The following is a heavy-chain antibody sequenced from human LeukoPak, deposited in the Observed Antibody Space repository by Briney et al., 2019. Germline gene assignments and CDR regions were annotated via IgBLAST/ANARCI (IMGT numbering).Heavy chain of an antibody. V-gene: IGHV3-11*01. J-gene: IGHJ5*02. CDR2: ISSSGSTI. CDR3: ARYIVLVPAAIPGSGWFDP. Sequence: GGSLRLSCAASGFTFSDYYMSWIRQAPGKGLEWVSYISSSGSTIYYADSVKGRFTISRDNAKNSLYLQMNSLRAEDTAVYYCARYIVLVPAAIPGSGWFDPWGQGTLVTVSS. CDR1: GFTFSDYY. D-gene: IGHD2-2*02.